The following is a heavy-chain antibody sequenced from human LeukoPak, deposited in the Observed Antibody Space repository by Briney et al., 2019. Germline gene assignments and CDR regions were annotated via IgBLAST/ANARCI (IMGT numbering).Heavy chain of an antibody. D-gene: IGHD5-18*01. CDR3: AKMEYSYGYHPPPYYFDY. V-gene: IGHV3-23*01. CDR2: ISASGGNT. Sequence: QTGRSPRLSCAATGFTFSTYAMSSVGQAPGNGLEWVSAISASGGNTYYADSVKGRFTISRDNSRNTLFLQMDSLRAEDTAVYYCAKMEYSYGYHPPPYYFDYWGQGTLVTVSS. J-gene: IGHJ4*02. CDR1: GFTFSTYA.